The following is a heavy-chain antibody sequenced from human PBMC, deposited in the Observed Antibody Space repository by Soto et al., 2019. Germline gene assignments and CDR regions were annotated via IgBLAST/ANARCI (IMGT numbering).Heavy chain of an antibody. CDR3: ARVPVQCTSVYYSGMAV. CDR1: KGTSIHLGCC. CDR2: IYHSGTT. Sequence: SVTSSLWNAVAKGTSIHLGCCWSCVCQPPGKGLEWIGYIYHSGTTYYKPSLQSRGTISLDTSKNQFSLKLDSVTAADTAVYFCARVPVQCTSVYYSGMAVWGQRTTVTVSS. J-gene: IGHJ6*02. D-gene: IGHD1-1*01. V-gene: IGHV4-30-4*01.